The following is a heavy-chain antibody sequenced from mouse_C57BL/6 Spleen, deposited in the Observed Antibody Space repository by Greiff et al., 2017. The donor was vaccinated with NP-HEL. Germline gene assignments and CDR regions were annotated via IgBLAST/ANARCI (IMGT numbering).Heavy chain of an antibody. Sequence: EVKVEESGGGLVQPGGSMKLSCAASGFTFSDAWMDWVRQSPEKGLEWVAEIRNKANNHATYYAESVKGRFTISTDNSDNLDYLQLNSLKAEDTGIYYRTVCPSGNYFDYWGKGTTLTVA. CDR1: GFTFSDAW. CDR3: TVCPSGNYFDY. V-gene: IGHV6-6*01. CDR2: IRNKANNHAT. J-gene: IGHJ2*01.